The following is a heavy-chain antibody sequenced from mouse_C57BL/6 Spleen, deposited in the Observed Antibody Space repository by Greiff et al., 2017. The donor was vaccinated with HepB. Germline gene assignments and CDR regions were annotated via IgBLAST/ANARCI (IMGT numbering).Heavy chain of an antibody. Sequence: QVHVKQPGAELVKPGASVKLSCKASGYTFTSYWMHWVKQRPGRGLEWIGRIDPNSGGTKYNEKFKSKDTLTVDKPSSTAYMQLSSLTSEDSAVYYCARGGTGTRYAMDYWGQGTSVTVSS. CDR3: ARGGTGTRYAMDY. CDR1: GYTFTSYW. CDR2: IDPNSGGT. D-gene: IGHD4-1*01. J-gene: IGHJ4*01. V-gene: IGHV1-72*01.